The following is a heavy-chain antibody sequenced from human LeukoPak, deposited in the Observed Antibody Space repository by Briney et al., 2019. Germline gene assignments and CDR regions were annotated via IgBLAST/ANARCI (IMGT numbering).Heavy chain of an antibody. CDR1: GYTFTSYY. J-gene: IGHJ4*02. Sequence: ASVKVSCKASGYTFTSYYMHWVRQAPGQGLEWMGWINPNSGGTNYAQKFQGRVTMTRDTSISTAYMELSRLRSDDTAVYYCARVGSQLFGDLYYWGQGTLVTVSS. CDR3: ARVGSQLFGDLYY. D-gene: IGHD2-2*01. V-gene: IGHV1-2*02. CDR2: INPNSGGT.